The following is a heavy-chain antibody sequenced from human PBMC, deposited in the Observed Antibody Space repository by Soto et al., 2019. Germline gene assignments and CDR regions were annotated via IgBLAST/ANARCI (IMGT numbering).Heavy chain of an antibody. Sequence: GGSLRLSCAASGFTFSSYSMNWVRQAPGKGLEWVSYISSSSTIYYADSVKGRFTISRDNAKNSLYLQMNSLRDEDTAVYYCAGLWFGELLERDIWGQGTMVTVSS. D-gene: IGHD3-10*01. CDR3: AGLWFGELLERDI. CDR2: ISSSSTI. J-gene: IGHJ3*02. V-gene: IGHV3-48*02. CDR1: GFTFSSYS.